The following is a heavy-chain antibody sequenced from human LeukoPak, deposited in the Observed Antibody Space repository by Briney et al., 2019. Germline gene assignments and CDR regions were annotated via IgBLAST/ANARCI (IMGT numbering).Heavy chain of an antibody. V-gene: IGHV4-30-2*01. D-gene: IGHD6-13*01. CDR2: IYHSGST. CDR3: ARDHSRYSSSWYFGFDRGWFDP. CDR1: GGSISSGGYY. Sequence: SQTLSLTCTVSGGSISSGGYYWSWIRQPPGKGLEWIGYIYHSGSTNYNPSLKSRVTISVDTSKNQFSLKLSSVTAADTAVYYCARDHSRYSSSWYFGFDRGWFDPWGQGTLVTVSS. J-gene: IGHJ5*02.